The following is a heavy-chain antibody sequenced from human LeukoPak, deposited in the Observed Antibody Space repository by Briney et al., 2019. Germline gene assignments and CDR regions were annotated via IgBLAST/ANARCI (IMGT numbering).Heavy chain of an antibody. CDR2: INPNSGGT. CDR3: ARAESVVPSAMDWFDP. V-gene: IGHV1-2*02. J-gene: IGHJ5*02. D-gene: IGHD2-2*01. Sequence: ASVKVSCKASGYTFTGYYMHWVRQAPGQGLEWMGWINPNSGGTNYAQKFQGRVTMTRDTSISTAYMELSRLRSDDTAVYYCARAESVVPSAMDWFDPWGQGTLVTVSS. CDR1: GYTFTGYY.